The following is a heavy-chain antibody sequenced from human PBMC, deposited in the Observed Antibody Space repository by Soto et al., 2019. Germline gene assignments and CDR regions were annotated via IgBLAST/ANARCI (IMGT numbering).Heavy chain of an antibody. CDR2: IKQSGSDR. D-gene: IGHD3-10*01. Sequence: EVQLVESGGGLVQPGGSLGLSCAASGFTFSSYWMSWVRLAPGKGLEWVAHIKQSGSDRYYVDSVRGRFTISRDNAKHSLYLQMNSLRVEDTAMYYCASVKSWAVSPWGQGTLVTVSS. J-gene: IGHJ5*02. CDR1: GFTFSSYW. CDR3: ASVKSWAVSP. V-gene: IGHV3-7*01.